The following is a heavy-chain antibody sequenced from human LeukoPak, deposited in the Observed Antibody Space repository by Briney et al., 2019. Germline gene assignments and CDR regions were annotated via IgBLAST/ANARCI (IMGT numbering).Heavy chain of an antibody. D-gene: IGHD3-10*01. CDR3: ARVSPYYGSGGYYESSFDY. CDR1: GFTFSSYT. J-gene: IGHJ4*02. CDR2: ITSRSSFI. Sequence: GGSLSLSCAASGFTFSSYTMNWVRQAPGKGLEWVSSITSRSSFIYYADSVKGRFTISRDDAKTSLYLQMNSLRAEDTAVYFCARVSPYYGSGGYYESSFDYWGQGTLGPVSS. V-gene: IGHV3-21*01.